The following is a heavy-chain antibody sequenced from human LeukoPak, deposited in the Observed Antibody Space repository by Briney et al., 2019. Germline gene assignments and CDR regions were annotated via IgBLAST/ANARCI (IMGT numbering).Heavy chain of an antibody. J-gene: IGHJ4*02. Sequence: PPETLSLTCAVYGGSFSGYYWSWIRQPPGKGLEWIGEINHSGSTNYNPSLKSRVTISVDTSKNQFSLKLSSVTAADTAVYYCARGGIYDSSGYYSGILDYWGQGTLVTVSS. CDR1: GGSFSGYY. CDR2: INHSGST. D-gene: IGHD3-22*01. V-gene: IGHV4-34*01. CDR3: ARGGIYDSSGYYSGILDY.